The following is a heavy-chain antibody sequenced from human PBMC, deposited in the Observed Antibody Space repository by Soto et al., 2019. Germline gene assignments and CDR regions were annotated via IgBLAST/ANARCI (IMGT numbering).Heavy chain of an antibody. V-gene: IGHV3-30-3*01. CDR2: ISYDGSNK. CDR1: GFTFSSYA. D-gene: IGHD1-7*01. CDR3: ASSSVTNWNYVDYYGMDV. J-gene: IGHJ6*02. Sequence: GGSLRLSCAASGFTFSSYAMHWVRQAPGKGLEWVAVISYDGSNKYYADSVKGRFTISRDNSKNTLYLQMNSLRAEDTAVYYCASSSVTNWNYVDYYGMDVWGQGTTVTVSS.